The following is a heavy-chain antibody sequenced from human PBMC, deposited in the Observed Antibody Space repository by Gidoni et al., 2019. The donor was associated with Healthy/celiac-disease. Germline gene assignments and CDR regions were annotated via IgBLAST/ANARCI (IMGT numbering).Heavy chain of an antibody. CDR1: GYTFTSYG. Sequence: QVQLVQSGAEVKKPGASVKVSCKASGYTFTSYGISWVRQAPGQGLEWMGWISAYNENSNYAQKVQGRVTMTTDTSTSTAYMELRSLRSDDTAVYYCARNSPYGSGSYYRVGYYYYGMDVWGQGTTVTVSS. CDR2: ISAYNENS. CDR3: ARNSPYGSGSYYRVGYYYYGMDV. D-gene: IGHD3-10*01. V-gene: IGHV1-18*04. J-gene: IGHJ6*02.